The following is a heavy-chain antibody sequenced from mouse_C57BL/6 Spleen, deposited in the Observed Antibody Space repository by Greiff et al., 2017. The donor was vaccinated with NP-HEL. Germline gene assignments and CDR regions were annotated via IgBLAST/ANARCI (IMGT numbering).Heavy chain of an antibody. CDR2: INPGSGGT. CDR1: GYAFTNYL. V-gene: IGHV1-54*01. CDR3: ARGNDYDHFDY. Sequence: VQLQQSGAELVRPGTSVKVSCKASGYAFTNYLIEWVKQRPGQGLEWIGVINPGSGGTNYNEKFKGKATLTADKSSSTAYMQLSSLTSEDSAVYCCARGNDYDHFDYWGQGTTLTVSS. J-gene: IGHJ2*01. D-gene: IGHD2-4*01.